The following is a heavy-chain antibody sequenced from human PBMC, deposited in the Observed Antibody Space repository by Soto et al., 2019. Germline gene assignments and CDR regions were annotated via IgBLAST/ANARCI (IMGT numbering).Heavy chain of an antibody. D-gene: IGHD5-18*01. J-gene: IGHJ4*02. CDR1: GGSISGYY. V-gene: IGHV4-59*08. Sequence: PSETLSLTCTVSGGSISGYYWSWIRQPPGKGLEWIGYIYYSGSTNYNPSLKSRVTISVDMSQNQFSLKLTSVTAADTAVYYCARHGAIYSNSWYDFDYWGQGTLVTVSS. CDR2: IYYSGST. CDR3: ARHGAIYSNSWYDFDY.